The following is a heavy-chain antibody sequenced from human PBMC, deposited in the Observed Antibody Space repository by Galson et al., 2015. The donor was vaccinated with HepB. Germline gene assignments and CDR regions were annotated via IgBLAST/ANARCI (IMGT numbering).Heavy chain of an antibody. Sequence: SLRLSCAASGFTFSSYAMHWVRQAPGKGLEWVAVISYDGSNKYYADSVKGRFTISRDNSKNTLYLQMNSLRAEDTAVYYCARIGYCSSTSCYTYYYYGMDVWGQGTTVTVSS. CDR2: ISYDGSNK. D-gene: IGHD2-2*02. V-gene: IGHV3-30-3*01. CDR1: GFTFSSYA. J-gene: IGHJ6*02. CDR3: ARIGYCSSTSCYTYYYYGMDV.